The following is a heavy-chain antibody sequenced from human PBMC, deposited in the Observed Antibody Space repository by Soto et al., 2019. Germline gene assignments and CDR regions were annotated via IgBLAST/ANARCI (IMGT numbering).Heavy chain of an antibody. CDR1: GYPFTHYA. CDR3: ARDTAMVGYDY. V-gene: IGHV1-3*01. Sequence: ASVKVSCKASGYPFTHYAMHWVRQAPGQRLEWMGWINAGNGNTGYAQKFQGRVTMTRNTSISTAYMELSSLRSEDTAVYYCARDTAMVGYDYWGQGTLVTVSS. J-gene: IGHJ4*02. CDR2: INAGNGNT. D-gene: IGHD5-18*01.